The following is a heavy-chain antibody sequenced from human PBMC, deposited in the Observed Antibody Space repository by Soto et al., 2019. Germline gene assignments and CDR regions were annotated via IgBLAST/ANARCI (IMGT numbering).Heavy chain of an antibody. J-gene: IGHJ4*02. D-gene: IGHD3-22*01. V-gene: IGHV4-39*01. CDR3: ASQRTYYYDSSGYYLDY. CDR2: IYYSGST. CDR1: GGSISSSSYY. Sequence: PWETLSLTCTVSGGSISSSSYYWGWIRQPPGKGLEWIGSIYYSGSTYYNPSLKSRVTISVDTSKNQFSLKLSSVTAADTAVYYCASQRTYYYDSSGYYLDYWGQGTLVTVSS.